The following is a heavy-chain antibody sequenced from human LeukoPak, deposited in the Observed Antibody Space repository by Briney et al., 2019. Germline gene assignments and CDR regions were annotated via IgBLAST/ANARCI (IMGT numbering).Heavy chain of an antibody. CDR1: GGSISSGSYC. CDR2: IYTSGST. Sequence: SQTLSLTCTVSGGSISSGSYCWSWLRQPAGKGLEWIGRIYTSGSTNYNPSLKSRVTISVDTSKNQFSLKLSSVTAADTAVYYCARDSDPNFWGGYYLDYWGQGTLVTVSS. V-gene: IGHV4-61*02. J-gene: IGHJ4*02. CDR3: ARDSDPNFWGGYYLDY. D-gene: IGHD3-3*01.